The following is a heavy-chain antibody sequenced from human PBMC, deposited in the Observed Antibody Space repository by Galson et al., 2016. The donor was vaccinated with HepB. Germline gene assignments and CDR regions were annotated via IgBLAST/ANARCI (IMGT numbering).Heavy chain of an antibody. Sequence: SVKVSCKASGYTFTSHAIHWVRQAPGQRLEWMGWIYTGTGVTNYSQKFQGRVTITRDTSANTAYMELSSLESEDTAVYLCARSLPHDYWGQGTLVTVSS. J-gene: IGHJ4*02. CDR2: IYTGTGVT. V-gene: IGHV1-3*04. CDR1: GYTFTSHA. CDR3: ARSLPHDY.